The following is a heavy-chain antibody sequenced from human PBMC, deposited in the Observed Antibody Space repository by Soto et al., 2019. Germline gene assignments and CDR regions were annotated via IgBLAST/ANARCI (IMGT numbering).Heavy chain of an antibody. J-gene: IGHJ5*02. D-gene: IGHD3-22*01. CDR1: GDSMSTYY. CDR3: ARAAYYYDSSGPWFDP. V-gene: IGHV4-59*01. CDR2: IYSSGSA. Sequence: PSETLSLTCAASGDSMSTYYWNWVRQPPGKGLEWIGYIYSSGSANYNPSLKSRVAISIDTSKRQFSLNLTSVTAADTAVYYCARAAYYYDSSGPWFDPWGQGTLVTVSS.